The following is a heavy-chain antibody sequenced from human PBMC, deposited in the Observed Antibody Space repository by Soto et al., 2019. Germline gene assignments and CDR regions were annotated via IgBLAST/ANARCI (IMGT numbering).Heavy chain of an antibody. CDR1: GFTFSDYA. CDR3: ATEHPGGWGLNF. CDR2: ISYDGNNK. V-gene: IGHV3-30-3*01. Sequence: QEQLVESGGGVVQPGRSLRLSCATSGFTFSDYAIHWVRQSPGKGLEWVAFISYDGNNKYYADSVKGRFTISRDNSRDTLYLQMNSLRTEDTALYSCATEHPGGWGLNFWGQGTLVTVSS. D-gene: IGHD7-27*01. J-gene: IGHJ4*02.